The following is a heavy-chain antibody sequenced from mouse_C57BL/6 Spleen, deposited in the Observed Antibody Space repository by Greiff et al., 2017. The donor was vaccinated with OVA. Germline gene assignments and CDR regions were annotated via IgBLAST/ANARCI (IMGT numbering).Heavy chain of an antibody. CDR1: GYAFSSSW. CDR3: ASYGSSYVDY. V-gene: IGHV1-82*01. J-gene: IGHJ2*01. CDR2: IYPGDGDT. D-gene: IGHD1-1*01. Sequence: VQLQQSGPELVKPGASVKISCKASGYAFSSSWMNWVKQRPGKGLEWIGRIYPGDGDTNYNGKFKGKATLTADKSSSTAYMQLSSLTSEDSAVYFCASYGSSYVDYWGQGTTLTVSS.